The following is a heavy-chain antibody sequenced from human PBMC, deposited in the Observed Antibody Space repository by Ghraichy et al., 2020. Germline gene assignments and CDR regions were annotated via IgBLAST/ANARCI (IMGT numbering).Heavy chain of an antibody. V-gene: IGHV1-3*01. D-gene: IGHD6-13*01. CDR3: ARDKMQQLAAFDI. CDR2: INAGNGNT. J-gene: IGHJ3*02. CDR1: GYTFTSYA. Sequence: ASVKVSCKASGYTFTSYAMHWVRQAPGQRLEWMGWINAGNGNTKYSQKFQGRVTITRDTSASTAYMELSSLRSEDTAVYYCARDKMQQLAAFDIWGQGTMVTVSS.